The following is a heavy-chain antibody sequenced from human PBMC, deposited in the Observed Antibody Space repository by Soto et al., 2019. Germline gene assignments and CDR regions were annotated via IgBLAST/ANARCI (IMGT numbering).Heavy chain of an antibody. D-gene: IGHD2-2*01. CDR1: GFTLSNYW. V-gene: IGHV3-74*01. Sequence: EVQLVESGGGLVQPGGSLRLSCAASGFTLSNYWMHWARQAPGKGLVWVSRISSDGSSTNYADSVKGRFTITRDNATNTLHLQMNGLGAEDAAVYYCARVPYCSSSSCYSYFDSWGQGTLVTVSS. CDR3: ARVPYCSSSSCYSYFDS. CDR2: ISSDGSST. J-gene: IGHJ4*02.